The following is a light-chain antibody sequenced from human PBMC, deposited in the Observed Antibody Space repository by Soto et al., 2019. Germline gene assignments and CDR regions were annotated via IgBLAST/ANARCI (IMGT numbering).Light chain of an antibody. CDR3: QQSYSTPRT. CDR2: AAS. V-gene: IGKV1-39*01. J-gene: IGKJ1*01. CDR1: QSISSY. Sequence: DIQMTQSPSSLSASVGDIVTITCLASQSISSYLNWYQQKPGKAPKLLIYAASSLQSGVPSRFSGSGSGTDFTLTISSLQPQDFATYYCQQSYSTPRTFGQGTKVDIK.